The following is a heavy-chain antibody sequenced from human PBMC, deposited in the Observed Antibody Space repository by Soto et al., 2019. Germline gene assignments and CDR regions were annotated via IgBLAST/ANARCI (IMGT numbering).Heavy chain of an antibody. Sequence: SETLSLTCAVYGGSFSGYYWSWIRQPPGKGLEWIGEINHSGSTNYNPSLKSRVTISVDTSKNQFSLKLSSVTAADTAVYYCARRDNYYYDSSGPFDYWGQGTLVTVSS. J-gene: IGHJ4*02. CDR2: INHSGST. D-gene: IGHD3-22*01. CDR1: GGSFSGYY. CDR3: ARRDNYYYDSSGPFDY. V-gene: IGHV4-34*01.